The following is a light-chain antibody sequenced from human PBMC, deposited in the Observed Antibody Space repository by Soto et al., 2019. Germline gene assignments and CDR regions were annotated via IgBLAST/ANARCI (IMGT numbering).Light chain of an antibody. V-gene: IGLV4-69*01. Sequence: QLVLTQSPSASASLGASVKVTCTLNSEHSTYAIAWHRQQSEKGPRYLMRIYSDGSHVRGDGIPDRFLGSSSGAERHLTISSLQSDDEAEYYCQTWGAGSVVFGGGTKLTVL. J-gene: IGLJ2*01. CDR2: IYSDGSH. CDR3: QTWGAGSVV. CDR1: SEHSTYA.